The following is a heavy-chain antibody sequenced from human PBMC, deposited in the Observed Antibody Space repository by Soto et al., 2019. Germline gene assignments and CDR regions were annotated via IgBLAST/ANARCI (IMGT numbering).Heavy chain of an antibody. J-gene: IGHJ4*02. CDR2: MNANSGNT. D-gene: IGHD6-19*01. CDR1: GYTFTNYD. V-gene: IGHV1-8*01. CDR3: ARGRGWREY. Sequence: QVQLVQSGAEVKKPGASVKVSCKASGYTFTNYDINWVRQAPGQGLEWMGWMNANSGNTDYAEKFQGRVTITRNTSISTAYLELSSLSSEDTAVYYCARGRGWREYWGQGTLVTVSS.